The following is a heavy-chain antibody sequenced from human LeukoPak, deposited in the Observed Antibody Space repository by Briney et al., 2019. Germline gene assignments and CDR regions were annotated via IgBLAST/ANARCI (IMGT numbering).Heavy chain of an antibody. D-gene: IGHD2-2*01. CDR2: IKQDGSEK. J-gene: IGHJ3*02. CDR1: GFTFSNYA. Sequence: GGSLRLSCAASGFTFSNYAMTWVRQAPGKGLEWVANIKQDGSEKYYVDSVKGRFTISRDNAKNSLYLQMNSLRAEDTAVYYCARDRRYCSSTSCYWDAFDIWGQGTMVTVSS. V-gene: IGHV3-7*01. CDR3: ARDRRYCSSTSCYWDAFDI.